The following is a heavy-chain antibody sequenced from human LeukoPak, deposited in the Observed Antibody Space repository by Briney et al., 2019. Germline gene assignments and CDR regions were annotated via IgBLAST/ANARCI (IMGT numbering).Heavy chain of an antibody. Sequence: GGSLRLSCAASGFTFSSYAMSWVRQAPGKGLEWVSAISGSGGSTYYADSVKGRFTISRDNSKNTLYLQMNSLRAEDTAVYYCARSFRFLGCMDVWGKGTTVTISS. D-gene: IGHD2/OR15-2a*01. V-gene: IGHV3-23*01. CDR1: GFTFSSYA. J-gene: IGHJ6*03. CDR2: ISGSGGST. CDR3: ARSFRFLGCMDV.